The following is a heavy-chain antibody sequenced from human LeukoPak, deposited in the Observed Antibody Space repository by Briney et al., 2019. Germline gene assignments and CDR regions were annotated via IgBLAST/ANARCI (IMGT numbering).Heavy chain of an antibody. J-gene: IGHJ6*02. CDR1: GGSISSYY. CDR2: IYTSGST. CDR3: AREGGIAASNYYYYGMDV. Sequence: KPSETLSLTCTVSGGSISSYYWSWIRQPAGQGLEWIGRIYTSGSTNYNPSLKSRVTMSVDTSKNQFSLKLSSVTAADTAVYYCAREGGIAASNYYYYGMDVWGQGTTVTVSS. D-gene: IGHD6-13*01. V-gene: IGHV4-4*07.